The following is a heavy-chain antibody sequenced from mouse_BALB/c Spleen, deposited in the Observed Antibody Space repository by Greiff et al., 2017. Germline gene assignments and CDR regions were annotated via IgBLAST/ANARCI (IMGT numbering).Heavy chain of an antibody. Sequence: EVKLMESGGGLVKPGGSLKLSCAASGFAFSSYDMSWVRQTPEKRLEWVAYISSGGGSTYYPDTVKGRFTISRDNAKNTLYLQMSSLKSEDTAMYYCARRSGVYAMDYWGQGTSVTVSS. J-gene: IGHJ4*01. D-gene: IGHD4-1*01. V-gene: IGHV5-12-1*01. CDR3: ARRSGVYAMDY. CDR1: GFAFSSYD. CDR2: ISSGGGST.